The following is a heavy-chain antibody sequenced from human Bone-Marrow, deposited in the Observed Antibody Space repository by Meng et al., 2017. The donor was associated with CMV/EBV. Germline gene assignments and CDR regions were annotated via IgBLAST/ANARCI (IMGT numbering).Heavy chain of an antibody. V-gene: IGHV4-34*01. D-gene: IGHD6-19*01. Sequence: QVQLQQGGAGLLKPLGTLSLTCAVYGGSFSGYSWSWIRQPPGKGLEWIGEINHSGSTNYNPSLKSRVTISVDTSKNQFSLKLSSVTAADTAVYYCAREGHNSSGWSRWGQGTLVTVSS. CDR3: AREGHNSSGWSR. CDR1: GGSFSGYS. CDR2: INHSGST. J-gene: IGHJ4*02.